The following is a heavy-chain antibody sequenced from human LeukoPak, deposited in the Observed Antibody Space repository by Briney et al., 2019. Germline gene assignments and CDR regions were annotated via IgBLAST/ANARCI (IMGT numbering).Heavy chain of an antibody. D-gene: IGHD3-16*01. CDR1: GFPFSSYP. CDR3: AKVASAATVRGRLDY. J-gene: IGHJ4*02. Sequence: GGSLRLSCAASGFPFSSYPMSWARQAPGRGVEWVSAISGSGGRTYYAHCVKRRLTISRDNPKHTLYLQMNSPRAEDTAVYHCAKVASAATVRGRLDYGGQGTRVSVPS. CDR2: ISGSGGRT. V-gene: IGHV3-23*01.